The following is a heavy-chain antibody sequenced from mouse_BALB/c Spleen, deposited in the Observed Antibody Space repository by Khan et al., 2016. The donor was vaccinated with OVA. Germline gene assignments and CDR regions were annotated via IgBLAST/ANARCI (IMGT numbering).Heavy chain of an antibody. Sequence: QVQLVESGAELAKPGASVKMSCKASGYTFINYCILWVNQRPGQGLEWIGYINTSIGDTEITHNFKDTSTLSADKSARTSYVQLSSLKSEDTAVYDCARGGYRWDFDCWGQGTTLTVSS. J-gene: IGHJ2*01. V-gene: IGHV1-7*01. CDR1: GYTFINYC. D-gene: IGHD1-1*02. CDR3: ARGGYRWDFDC. CDR2: INTSIGDT.